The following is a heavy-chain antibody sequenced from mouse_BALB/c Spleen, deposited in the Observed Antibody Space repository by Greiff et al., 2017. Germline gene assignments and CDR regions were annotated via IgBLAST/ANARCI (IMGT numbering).Heavy chain of an antibody. D-gene: IGHD1-2*01. CDR3: ARAGGTTAYWYVDV. Sequence: EVKLVESGGGLVQPGGSRKLSCAASGFTFSSFGMHWVRQAPEKGLEWVAYISSGSSTIYYADTVKGRFTISRDNPKNTLFLQMTSLRSEDTAMYYCARAGGTTAYWYVDVWGAGTTVTVSS. CDR1: GFTFSSFG. J-gene: IGHJ1*01. V-gene: IGHV5-17*02. CDR2: ISSGSSTI.